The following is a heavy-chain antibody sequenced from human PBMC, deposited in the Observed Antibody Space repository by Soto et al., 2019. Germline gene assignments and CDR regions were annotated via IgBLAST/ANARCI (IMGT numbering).Heavy chain of an antibody. D-gene: IGHD2-2*01. Sequence: GGSLRLSCAASGFTFSSYGMHGVRQAPGKGLEWVAVISYDGSNKYYADSVKGRFTISRDNSKNTLYLQMNSLRAEDTAVYYCAKALGYCSSTSCSVDYWGQGTLVTVSS. CDR1: GFTFSSYG. CDR3: AKALGYCSSTSCSVDY. CDR2: ISYDGSNK. J-gene: IGHJ4*02. V-gene: IGHV3-30*18.